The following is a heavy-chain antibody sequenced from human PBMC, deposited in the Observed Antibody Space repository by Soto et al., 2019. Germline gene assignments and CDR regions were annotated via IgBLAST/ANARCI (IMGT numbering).Heavy chain of an antibody. V-gene: IGHV4-34*01. CDR2: INHSGST. CDR1: GGSFSGYY. Sequence: SETLSLTCAVYGGSFSGYYWSWIRQPPGKGLEWIGEINHSGSTNYNPSLKSRVTISVDKSKNQFSLKLSSVTAADTAVYYCARGLKQQLVIYYFDYWGQGTLVTVSS. D-gene: IGHD6-13*01. J-gene: IGHJ4*02. CDR3: ARGLKQQLVIYYFDY.